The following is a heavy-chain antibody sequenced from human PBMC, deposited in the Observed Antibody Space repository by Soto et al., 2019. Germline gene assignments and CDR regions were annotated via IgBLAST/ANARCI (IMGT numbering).Heavy chain of an antibody. CDR3: ERDPARTVVVPAARDLNDWLVP. J-gene: IGHJ5*02. D-gene: IGHD2-2*01. V-gene: IGHV3-11*06. CDR2: ISGSGTNT. CDR1: GFTFSDYY. Sequence: QVHLVESGGGLVKPGESLRLSCAASGFTFSDYYMAWIRQAPGKGLEWVSFISGSGTNTKYADSVKGRFTISRDNAKNSIYPQEDSLTGVETGVYYSERDPARTVVVPAARDLNDWLVPWAQVNLVTVSS.